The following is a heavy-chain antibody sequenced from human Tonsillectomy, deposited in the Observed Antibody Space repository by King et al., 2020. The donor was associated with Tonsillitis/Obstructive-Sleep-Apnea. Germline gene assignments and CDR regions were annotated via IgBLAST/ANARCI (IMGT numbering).Heavy chain of an antibody. CDR3: AGQNQDYRNHWYFDL. CDR2: IYPGDSDT. Sequence: VQLVESGAEVKKPGESLKISCKGSGYSLTSYWIAWVRQMPGKGLEWMGIIYPGDSDTRYSPSFQGQVTISADKSISTAYLQWRSLKASDTAMYYCAGQNQDYRNHWYFDLWGRGNLVTVSS. J-gene: IGHJ2*01. CDR1: GYSLTSYW. V-gene: IGHV5-51*01. D-gene: IGHD4-11*01.